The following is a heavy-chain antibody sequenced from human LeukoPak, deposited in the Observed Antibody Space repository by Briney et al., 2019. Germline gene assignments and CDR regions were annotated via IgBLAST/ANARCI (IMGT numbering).Heavy chain of an antibody. CDR2: NGGIGGGA. CDR1: GFTFSSYA. J-gene: IGHJ4*02. D-gene: IGHD3-16*01. CDR3: AILGGD. V-gene: IGHV3-23*01. Sequence: GGSLRLSCAASGFTFSSYAMTWFRQAPGKGLEWVSTNGGIGGGAFYADSVKGRFTISRDNSQNTLYLQMNSLRAEDTAIYYCAILGGDWGQGTLVTVSS.